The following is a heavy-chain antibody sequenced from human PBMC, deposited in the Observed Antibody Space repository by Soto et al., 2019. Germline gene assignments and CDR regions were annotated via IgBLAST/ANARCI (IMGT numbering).Heavy chain of an antibody. CDR2: ISGSGGSA. CDR1: GLSFSSYA. J-gene: IGHJ4*02. CDR3: AKALFSTGGFFDY. D-gene: IGHD6-25*01. V-gene: IGHV3-23*01. Sequence: GSLRLCCAPSGLSFSSYAMSWVRHAPGEGLEWVSTISGSGGSAHYAESVKGRFTISRDISKNTLYLQMNSLRAEDTAVYYWAKALFSTGGFFDYWGQGTLVTVPS.